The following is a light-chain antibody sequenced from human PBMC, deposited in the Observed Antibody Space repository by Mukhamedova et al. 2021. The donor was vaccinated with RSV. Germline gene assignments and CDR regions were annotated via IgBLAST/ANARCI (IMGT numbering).Light chain of an antibody. J-gene: IGKJ4*01. CDR3: QQYVNLVT. Sequence: WYQRRVHGKAPKVLIYGASNLETGVPSRFSGSGSGTDFTFTISSLQPEDIAXYYCQQYVNLVTFGGGTKVEIK. V-gene: IGKV1-33*01. CDR2: GAS.